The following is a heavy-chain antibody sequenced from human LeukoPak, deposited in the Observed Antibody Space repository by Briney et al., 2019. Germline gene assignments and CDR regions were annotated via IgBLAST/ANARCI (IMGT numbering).Heavy chain of an antibody. V-gene: IGHV4-59*08. D-gene: IGHD4-17*01. J-gene: IGHJ3*02. CDR1: GGSISSYY. CDR2: IYYTGST. CDR3: TRHNGDYAAFDI. Sequence: SETLSLTCSVSGGSISSYYWSWIRQPPGKGLEWLGYIYYTGSTYYNPSLKSRVTVSKDASKTQFSLRLSSVTAADTAVYYCTRHNGDYAAFDIWGQGTMVIVSS.